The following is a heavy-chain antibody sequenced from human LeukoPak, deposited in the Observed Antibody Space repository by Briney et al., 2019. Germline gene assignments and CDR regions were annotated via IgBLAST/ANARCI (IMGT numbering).Heavy chain of an antibody. D-gene: IGHD3-10*01. V-gene: IGHV3-11*04. J-gene: IGHJ4*02. CDR1: GFTFSDYY. CDR2: ISSSGSTI. Sequence: PGGSLRLSCAASGFTFSDYYMSWIRQAPGKGLEWVSYISSSGSTIYYADSVKGRFTISSDNAKNSLYLQMNSLRAEDTAVYYCAKVLLWFGESPIIDYWGQGTLVTVSS. CDR3: AKVLLWFGESPIIDY.